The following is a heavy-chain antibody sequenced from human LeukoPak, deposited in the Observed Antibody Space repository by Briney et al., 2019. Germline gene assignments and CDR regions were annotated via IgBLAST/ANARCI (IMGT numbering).Heavy chain of an antibody. J-gene: IGHJ4*02. Sequence: SETLSLTCTVSGGSVSSGSYYWSWIRQPPGKGLEWTGYIYYSGSTNYNPSLKSRVTISVDTSKNQFSPKLSSVTAADTAVYYCARGRRGPAARSYYFDYWGQGTLVTVSS. CDR3: ARGRRGPAARSYYFDY. V-gene: IGHV4-61*01. CDR2: IYYSGST. D-gene: IGHD2-2*01. CDR1: GGSVSSGSYY.